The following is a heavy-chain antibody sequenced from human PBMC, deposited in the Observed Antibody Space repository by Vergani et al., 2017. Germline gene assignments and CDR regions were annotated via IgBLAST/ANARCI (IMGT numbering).Heavy chain of an antibody. CDR2: ISYDGSKT. D-gene: IGHD1-14*01. Sequence: QVQLVESGGGVVQPGTSLRLSCEASGFNFSQFGMHWVRQGPGKGLEWVAFISYDGSKTEYADSEKGRVTISRDNSKNTVDLEMSSLRVDDTATYYCATHHGGSDAFDIWGQGAMVAVSS. CDR1: GFNFSQFG. J-gene: IGHJ3*02. V-gene: IGHV3-33*05. CDR3: ATHHGGSDAFDI.